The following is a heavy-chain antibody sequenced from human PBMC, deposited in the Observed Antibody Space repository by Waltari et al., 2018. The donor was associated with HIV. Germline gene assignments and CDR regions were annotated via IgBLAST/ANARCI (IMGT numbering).Heavy chain of an antibody. CDR3: TTDNMIIVALDY. Sequence: EVQLVESGGGLVKPGGSLRLSCADSGFIFSNAWRNWVRQAPGKGLEWVGRNKRKSDGGTADYAAPVKGRFTISRDDSKNVLYLQMNSLKTEDTAVYYCTTDNMIIVALDYWGQGTLLTVSS. CDR2: NKRKSDGGTA. CDR1: GFIFSNAW. V-gene: IGHV3-15*01. D-gene: IGHD5-12*01. J-gene: IGHJ4*02.